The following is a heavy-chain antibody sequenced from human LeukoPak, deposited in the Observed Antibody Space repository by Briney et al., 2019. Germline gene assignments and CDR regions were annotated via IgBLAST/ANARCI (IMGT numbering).Heavy chain of an antibody. D-gene: IGHD3-10*01. J-gene: IGHJ4*02. V-gene: IGHV4-30-2*01. CDR3: AGTMVRGVIGSLDY. Sequence: SQTLSLTCAVSGGSISSGGYSWSWIRQPPGKGLEWIGYIYHSGSTYYSPSLKSRVTISVDRSKNQFSLKLSSVTAADTAVYYCAGTMVRGVIGSLDYWGQGTLVIVSS. CDR2: IYHSGST. CDR1: GGSISSGGYS.